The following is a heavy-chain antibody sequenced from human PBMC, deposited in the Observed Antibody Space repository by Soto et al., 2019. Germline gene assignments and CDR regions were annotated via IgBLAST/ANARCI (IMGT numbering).Heavy chain of an antibody. CDR3: ARGSGFDY. V-gene: IGHV3-23*01. J-gene: IGHJ4*02. CDR2: ISGSGANT. CDR1: GFTSSGYT. D-gene: IGHD3-10*01. Sequence: PAGCLTVSCATCGFTSSGYTIGWVRQAPGKGLEWVSAISGSGANTFHADSVKGRFTISRDKSKNTLYLQMNSLRAGHTAVYYCARGSGFDYWGPGTLVTVSS.